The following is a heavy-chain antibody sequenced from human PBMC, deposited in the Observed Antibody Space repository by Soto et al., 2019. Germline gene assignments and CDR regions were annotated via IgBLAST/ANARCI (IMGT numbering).Heavy chain of an antibody. CDR2: IIPIFGTA. J-gene: IGHJ5*02. V-gene: IGHV1-69*01. Sequence: QVQLVQSGAEVKKPGASVKVSCKASGYTFTSYDISWVRQAPGQGLEWMGGIIPIFGTANYAQKFQGRVTITADESTSTAYMELSSLRSEDTAVYYCARGHSAVAGHGDWFDPWGQGTLVTVSS. CDR1: GYTFTSYD. CDR3: ARGHSAVAGHGDWFDP. D-gene: IGHD6-19*01.